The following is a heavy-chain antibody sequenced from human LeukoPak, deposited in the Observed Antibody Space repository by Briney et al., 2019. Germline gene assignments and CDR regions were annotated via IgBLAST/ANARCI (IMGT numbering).Heavy chain of an antibody. D-gene: IGHD6-13*01. J-gene: IGHJ1*01. V-gene: IGHV3-74*01. CDR2: INSVGSSI. Sequence: GGSLRLSCAASRCTFSSYWLHWVSQAPGKGLVWVSRINSVGSSISYADSVKGRFTISRDNAKNTLYLQMDSLRAEDTAVYYCARGISSSWYGGSEYFQHWGQGTLVTVSS. CDR1: RCTFSSYW. CDR3: ARGISSSWYGGSEYFQH.